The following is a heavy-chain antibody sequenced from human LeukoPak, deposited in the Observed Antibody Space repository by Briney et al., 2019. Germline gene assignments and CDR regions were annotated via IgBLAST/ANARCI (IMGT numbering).Heavy chain of an antibody. D-gene: IGHD1-26*01. J-gene: IGHJ4*02. CDR2: ICHSGST. CDR1: GYSISSGYY. V-gene: IGHV4-38-2*01. Sequence: PSETLSLTCAVSGYSISSGYYWGWIRQPPGKGLEWIGSICHSGSTYYNPSLKSRVTISVDTSKNQFSLKLSSVTAADTAVYYCARIDSGSYSGLFDYWGQGTLVTVSS. CDR3: ARIDSGSYSGLFDY.